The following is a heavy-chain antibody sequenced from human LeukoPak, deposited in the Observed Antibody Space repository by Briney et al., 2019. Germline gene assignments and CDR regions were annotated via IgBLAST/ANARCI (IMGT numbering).Heavy chain of an antibody. J-gene: IGHJ4*02. CDR2: VLPVLGLS. D-gene: IGHD3-22*01. CDR1: GGTYSSYS. CDR3: ARDEDYYDSSGPP. V-gene: IGHV1-69*04. Sequence: SVKVSCKASGGTYSSYSINWVRQAPGQGLEWMGRVLPVLGLSKTAQNFQGRVTITADKSTTTAYMELSSLRSEDTAVYYCARDEDYYDSSGPPWDQGTLVTVSS.